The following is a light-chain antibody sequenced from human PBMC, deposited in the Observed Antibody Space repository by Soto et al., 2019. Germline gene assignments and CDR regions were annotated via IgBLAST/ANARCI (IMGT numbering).Light chain of an antibody. J-gene: IGKJ1*01. CDR1: QSVSSSY. CDR2: RAS. CDR3: QHYGNSPRWT. V-gene: IGKV3-20*01. Sequence: PGNLSFASGSRATPLCAAGQSVSSSYLAWYQQRPGQAPRLLVYRASSRATGIPVRFSGSGYGTDFTLTISTLEPEDYAVDYCQHYGNSPRWTFGQGTKVDIK.